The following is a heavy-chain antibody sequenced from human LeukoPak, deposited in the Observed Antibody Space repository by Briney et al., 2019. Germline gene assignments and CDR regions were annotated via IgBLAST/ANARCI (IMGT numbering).Heavy chain of an antibody. CDR1: EFAFSDFY. J-gene: IGHJ4*02. CDR3: ARTNLGSGWRFDY. V-gene: IGHV3-11*06. CDR2: ISSSSSHT. D-gene: IGHD6-19*01. Sequence: GGSLRLSCGASEFAFSDFYMTWIRQAPGKGLEWVSYISSSSSHTNYADSVKGRFTISRDNAKNSLYLQMNSLRAEDTAVYYCARTNLGSGWRFDYWGRGTLVTVSS.